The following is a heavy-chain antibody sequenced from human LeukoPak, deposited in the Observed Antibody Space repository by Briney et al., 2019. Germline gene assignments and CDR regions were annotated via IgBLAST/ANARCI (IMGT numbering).Heavy chain of an antibody. Sequence: PGGSLRLSCAAPEFTFVRYAMNWVRQAPGKGLEWVSYISSSSFKIGYADSVKGRFTISRDNSKNSLYLQMDSLRVEDTAVYYCVRDPSYGSSWYYYMDVWGKGTTVTVSS. CDR3: VRDPSYGSSWYYYMDV. V-gene: IGHV3-48*04. D-gene: IGHD6-13*01. CDR2: ISSSSFKI. J-gene: IGHJ6*03. CDR1: EFTFVRYA.